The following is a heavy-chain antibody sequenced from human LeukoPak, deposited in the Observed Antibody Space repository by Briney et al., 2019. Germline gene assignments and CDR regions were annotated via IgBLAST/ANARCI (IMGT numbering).Heavy chain of an antibody. Sequence: GGSLRLSCAASGFTFNSYAMSWVRQAPGKGLEWVSSISGSGYYKYHGDSVKGRFTISRDNSKNTLYLQMNSLRAEDTAVYYCARARAGAGTFFFDYWGQGTLVTVSS. CDR2: ISGSGYYK. D-gene: IGHD6-13*01. CDR3: ARARAGAGTFFFDY. CDR1: GFTFNSYA. J-gene: IGHJ4*02. V-gene: IGHV3-23*01.